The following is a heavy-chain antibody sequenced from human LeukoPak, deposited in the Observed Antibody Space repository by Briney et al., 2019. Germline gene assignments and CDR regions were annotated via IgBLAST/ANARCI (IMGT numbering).Heavy chain of an antibody. V-gene: IGHV3-74*01. D-gene: IGHD6-13*01. CDR3: AKSSGIAAAGNNWFDP. CDR2: INTEETST. Sequence: GGSLRLSCAASGFTFSSYWMHWVRQAPGKGLVWVSRINTEETSTSYADSVKGRFTISRDNAKNTLYLQMNSLRAGDTAVYYCAKSSGIAAAGNNWFDPWGQGTLVTVSS. J-gene: IGHJ5*02. CDR1: GFTFSSYW.